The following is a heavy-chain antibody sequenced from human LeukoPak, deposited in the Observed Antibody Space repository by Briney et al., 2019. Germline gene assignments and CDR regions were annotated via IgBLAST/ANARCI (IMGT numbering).Heavy chain of an antibody. CDR3: AKEPYSSGWYRSARNKNNYFDY. CDR2: ISYDGSNK. J-gene: IGHJ4*02. V-gene: IGHV3-30-3*01. Sequence: PGGSLRLSCAASGFTFSSYAMHWVRQAPGKGLEWVAVISYDGSNKYYADSVKGRFTISRDNSKNTLYLQMNSLRAEDTAVYYCAKEPYSSGWYRSARNKNNYFDYWGQGTLVTVSS. D-gene: IGHD6-19*01. CDR1: GFTFSSYA.